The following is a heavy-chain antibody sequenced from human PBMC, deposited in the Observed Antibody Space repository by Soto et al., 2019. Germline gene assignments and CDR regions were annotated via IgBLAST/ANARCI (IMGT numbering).Heavy chain of an antibody. CDR3: ARGGSAATTYNWFGP. CDR2: IIPIFGTA. D-gene: IGHD2-15*01. Sequence: GASVKVSCKASGGTFSSYAISWVRQAPGQGLEWMGGIIPIFGTANYAQKFQGRVTITADESTSTAYMELSSLRSEDTAVYYCARGGSAATTYNWFGPWGQGTLGTVS. V-gene: IGHV1-69*13. CDR1: GGTFSSYA. J-gene: IGHJ5*02.